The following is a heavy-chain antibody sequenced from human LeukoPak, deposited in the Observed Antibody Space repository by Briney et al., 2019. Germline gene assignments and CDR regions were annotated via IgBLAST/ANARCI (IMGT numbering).Heavy chain of an antibody. CDR1: GGSINSDY. CDR2: IYFTGNT. J-gene: IGHJ4*02. V-gene: IGHV4-59*08. Sequence: SETLSLTCSVSGGSINSDYWNWIRQPPGKGLEWIGYIYFTGNTDHNPSLKSRVTLSMDTSKNQFSLKLTSVTAADTAVYYCARHPFSSPFDFWGQGALVTVSS. CDR3: ARHPFSSPFDF.